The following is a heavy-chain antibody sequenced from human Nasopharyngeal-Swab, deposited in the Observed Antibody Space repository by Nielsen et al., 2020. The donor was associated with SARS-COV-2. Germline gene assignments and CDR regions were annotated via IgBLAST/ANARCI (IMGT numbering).Heavy chain of an antibody. CDR3: AKGSPGQCSSVTCTGAIYFDY. V-gene: IGHV3-23*01. Sequence: GESLKISCAASGFSTSTYAMSWVRQAPGKGLEWVSAISSGGPTYYADSAKGRFTISRDNSKNTLYLQLNSLRDEDTAVYYCAKGSPGQCSSVTCTGAIYFDYWGQGTLVTVSS. J-gene: IGHJ4*02. CDR1: GFSTSTYA. CDR2: ISSGGPT. D-gene: IGHD2-2*01.